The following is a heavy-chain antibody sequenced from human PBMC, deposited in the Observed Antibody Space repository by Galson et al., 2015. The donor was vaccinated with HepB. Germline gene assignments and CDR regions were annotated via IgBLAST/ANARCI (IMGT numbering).Heavy chain of an antibody. CDR2: IIPIFGTA. D-gene: IGHD3-3*01. J-gene: IGHJ6*02. V-gene: IGHV1-69*06. Sequence: SVKVSCKASGGTFSSYAISWVRQAPGQGLEWMGGIIPIFGTANYAQKFQGRVTITADKSTSTAYMELSSLRSEDTAVYYCARKIVGFLEFGYYYYGMDVWGQGTTVTVSS. CDR3: ARKIVGFLEFGYYYYGMDV. CDR1: GGTFSSYA.